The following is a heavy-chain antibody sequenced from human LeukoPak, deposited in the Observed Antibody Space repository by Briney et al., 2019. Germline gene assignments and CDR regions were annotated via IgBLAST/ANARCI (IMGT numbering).Heavy chain of an antibody. CDR2: ISYDGRNK. D-gene: IGHD6-19*01. J-gene: IGHJ6*02. CDR3: AEYLSYSSGWYADYYYYGMDV. V-gene: IGHV3-30*18. Sequence: PGGSLRLSCAASGXTFSIYAMHWVRQAPGKGVEWVVVISYDGRNKYYADTVKGRFTISRDNSKNTLYLRMNTVRAEKTTVYYGAEYLSYSSGWYADYYYYGMDVWGQGTTVTVSS. CDR1: GXTFSIYA.